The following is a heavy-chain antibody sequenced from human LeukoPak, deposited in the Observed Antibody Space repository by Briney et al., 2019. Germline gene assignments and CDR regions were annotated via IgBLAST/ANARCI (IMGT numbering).Heavy chain of an antibody. CDR1: GGSISNYY. Sequence: SETLSLTCAVSGGSISNYYWSWIRQPPGKGLEWIGYIYNNVNTDYNPSLKSRVTISVDTSKTQFSLKLRSVTAADTAVYYCARHRVGDYVLIDYWGQGTLVTVSS. CDR2: IYNNVNT. V-gene: IGHV4-59*08. J-gene: IGHJ4*02. CDR3: ARHRVGDYVLIDY. D-gene: IGHD4-17*01.